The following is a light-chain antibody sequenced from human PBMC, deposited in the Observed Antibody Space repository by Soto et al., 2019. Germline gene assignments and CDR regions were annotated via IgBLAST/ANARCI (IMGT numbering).Light chain of an antibody. CDR3: QQLRMYPST. Sequence: IRLTQSPSSLSASVGDRVTITCRASKDIAIYLAWYQQKPGEAPKLLIYGASTLYGGVPSRFSGSGSGTDFALTITSLQAEDFATYYCQQLRMYPSTFGGGTKVEIK. CDR1: KDIAIY. V-gene: IGKV1-9*01. J-gene: IGKJ4*01. CDR2: GAS.